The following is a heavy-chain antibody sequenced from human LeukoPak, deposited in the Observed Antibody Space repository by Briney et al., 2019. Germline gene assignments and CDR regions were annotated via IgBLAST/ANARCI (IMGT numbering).Heavy chain of an antibody. V-gene: IGHV6-1*01. J-gene: IGHJ4*02. D-gene: IGHD3-10*01. Sequence: SQTLSLTCAISGDSVSSNSAAWNWIRQSPSRGLEWLGRTYYRSKWYNDYAVSVKSRITINPDTSKNQFSLQLNSVTPEDTAVYYCARASIDVLLWFGELDAQNYFDYWGQGTLVTVSS. CDR3: ARASIDVLLWFGELDAQNYFDY. CDR2: TYYRSKWYN. CDR1: GDSVSSNSAA.